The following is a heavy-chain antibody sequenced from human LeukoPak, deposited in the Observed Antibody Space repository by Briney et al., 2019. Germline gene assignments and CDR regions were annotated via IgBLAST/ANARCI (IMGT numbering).Heavy chain of an antibody. CDR1: GFSLSSYT. J-gene: IGHJ4*02. V-gene: IGHV3-21*01. Sequence: GGSLRLSCAASGFSLSSYTMNWVRQAPGKGLEWVSSISTGSTYVYYADSVKGRFTISRDNAKNSLYLQMNSLRAEDTAVYYCARGESAYAESGFDYWGQGTLVTVSS. CDR2: ISTGSTYV. CDR3: ARGESAYAESGFDY. D-gene: IGHD5-12*01.